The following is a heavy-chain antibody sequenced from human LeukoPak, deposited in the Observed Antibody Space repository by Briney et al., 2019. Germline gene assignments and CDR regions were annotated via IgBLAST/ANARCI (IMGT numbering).Heavy chain of an antibody. Sequence: ASVKVSCKASGYTFTSYDINWVRQATGQGLEWMGWMNPNSGNTGYAQKFQGRVTMNRNTSISTAYMELSSLRSEDTAVYYCARGSSNYYDSSGYYYGDAFDIWGQGTMVTVSS. J-gene: IGHJ3*02. V-gene: IGHV1-8*01. D-gene: IGHD3-22*01. CDR1: GYTFTSYD. CDR3: ARGSSNYYDSSGYYYGDAFDI. CDR2: MNPNSGNT.